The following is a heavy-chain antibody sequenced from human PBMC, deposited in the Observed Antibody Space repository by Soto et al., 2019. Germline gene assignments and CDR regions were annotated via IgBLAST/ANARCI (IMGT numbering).Heavy chain of an antibody. Sequence: EVQLLESGGGLVQPGGSLRLSCAASGFPFSSRAMSWVRQAPGKGLEWVSAISGSGTITYYADSVKGWFTISRDTSKNTLHLQMNSLRADDTAVYYCAEWARYCSGADCRAWGQGTLVTVSS. V-gene: IGHV3-23*01. CDR2: ISGSGTIT. D-gene: IGHD2-15*01. CDR3: AEWARYCSGADCRA. CDR1: GFPFSSRA. J-gene: IGHJ5*02.